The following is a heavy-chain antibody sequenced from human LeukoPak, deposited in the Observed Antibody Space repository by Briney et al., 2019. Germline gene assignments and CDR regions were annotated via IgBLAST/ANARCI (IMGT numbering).Heavy chain of an antibody. CDR2: IIPIFGTA. V-gene: IGHV1-69*13. Sequence: ASVKVSCKASGGTFSSYAISWVRQAPGRGLEWMGGIIPIFGTANYAQKFQGRVTITADESTSTAYMELSSLRSEDTAVYYCARDHGVDTAMVWWGQGTLVTVSS. CDR1: GGTFSSYA. D-gene: IGHD5-18*01. J-gene: IGHJ4*02. CDR3: ARDHGVDTAMVW.